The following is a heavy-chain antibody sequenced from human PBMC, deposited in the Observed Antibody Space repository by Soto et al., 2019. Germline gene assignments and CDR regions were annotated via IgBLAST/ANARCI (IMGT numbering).Heavy chain of an antibody. Sequence: QVQLVQSGAEVKKPGASVKVSCKASGYTFTSYGISWVRQAPGQGLEWMGWISAYNGNTNYAQKLQGRVTMTTDTSTSTADMELRSLRSDDTAVYYCARVYCSGGSCYALGYYYYGMDVWGQGTTVTVSS. J-gene: IGHJ6*02. D-gene: IGHD2-15*01. CDR3: ARVYCSGGSCYALGYYYYGMDV. CDR1: GYTFTSYG. CDR2: ISAYNGNT. V-gene: IGHV1-18*01.